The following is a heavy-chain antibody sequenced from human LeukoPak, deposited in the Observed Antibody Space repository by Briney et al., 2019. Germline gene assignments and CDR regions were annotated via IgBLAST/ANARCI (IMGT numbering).Heavy chain of an antibody. CDR3: AWGEWFLFDY. J-gene: IGHJ4*02. V-gene: IGHV7-4-1*02. CDR1: GYTFTGYY. CDR2: INTNTGNP. D-gene: IGHD3-3*01. Sequence: ASVKASCKASGYTFTGYYMHWVRQAPGQGLEWMGWINTNTGNPTYAQGFTGRFVFSLDTSVSTAYLQISSLKAEDTAVYYCAWGEWFLFDYWGQGTLVTVSS.